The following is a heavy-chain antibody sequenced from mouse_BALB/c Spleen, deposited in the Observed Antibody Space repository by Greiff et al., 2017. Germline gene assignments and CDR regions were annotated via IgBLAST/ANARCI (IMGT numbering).Heavy chain of an antibody. D-gene: IGHD2-1*01. J-gene: IGHJ3*01. CDR2: ISYSGST. CDR3: ARLGGNYVGWFAY. CDR1: GDSITSGY. Sequence: EVQRVESGPSLVKPSQTLSLTCSVTGDSITSGYWNWIRKFPGNKLEYMGYISYSGSTYYNPSLKSRISITRDTSKNQYYLQLNSVTTEDTATYYCARLGGNYVGWFAYWGQGTLVTVSA. V-gene: IGHV3-8*02.